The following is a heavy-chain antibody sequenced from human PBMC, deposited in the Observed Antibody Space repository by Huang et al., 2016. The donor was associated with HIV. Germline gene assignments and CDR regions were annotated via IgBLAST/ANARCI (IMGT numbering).Heavy chain of an antibody. D-gene: IGHD2-8*02. CDR1: GFTVSTNY. J-gene: IGHJ4*02. Sequence: EVQLVESGGGLIQPGGSLRRSCAASGFTVSTNYMTWVRQAPGRGLELVSLIYSGGTTYYADSVKGRFTISRDDSENTLYLHMTSLRAGDTAVYYCAKEGDTGAALGYWGQGTLVTVS. CDR2: IYSGGTT. V-gene: IGHV3-53*01. CDR3: AKEGDTGAALGY.